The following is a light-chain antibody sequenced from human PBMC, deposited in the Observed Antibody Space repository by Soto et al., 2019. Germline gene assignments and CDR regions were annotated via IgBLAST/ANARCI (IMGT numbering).Light chain of an antibody. V-gene: IGKV3-15*01. J-gene: IGKJ1*01. Sequence: EIVMTQAPATLSLSPGERATLSCRASESVSNNLAWYQQKAGQAPRLLIYGASTRATGIPARFSGSGSGTEFTLTISSLQSEDFAVYYFQKYSIWRTLGQERKV. CDR1: ESVSNN. CDR3: QKYSIWRT. CDR2: GAS.